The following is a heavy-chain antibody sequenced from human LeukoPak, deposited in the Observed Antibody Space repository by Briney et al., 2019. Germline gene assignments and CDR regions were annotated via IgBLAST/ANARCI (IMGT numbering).Heavy chain of an antibody. CDR2: ISGSGGST. D-gene: IGHD3-22*01. J-gene: IGHJ3*02. CDR3: AKVGDYYDSSGYYLEDDAFDI. V-gene: IGHV3-23*01. Sequence: GGSLRLSCAASGFTFSSYAMSWVRQAPGKGLEWVSAISGSGGSTYYADSVKGRFTISRDNSKNTLYLQMNSLRAEDTAVYYCAKVGDYYDSSGYYLEDDAFDIWGQGTMVTVSS. CDR1: GFTFSSYA.